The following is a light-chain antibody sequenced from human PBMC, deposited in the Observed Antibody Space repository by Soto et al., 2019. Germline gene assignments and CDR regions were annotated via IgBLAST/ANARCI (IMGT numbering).Light chain of an antibody. CDR2: RVS. CDR1: QSVSNRY. CDR3: QQYGNVPLT. Sequence: EAVLTQSPGTLSLSPGEGATLSCRASQSVSNRYFAWYQQKPGQAPRLLIYRVSSRATGIPDRFSGSGSGTDFTLTISRLEPGDFAVYYCQQYGNVPLTFGGGTKVDIK. J-gene: IGKJ4*01. V-gene: IGKV3-20*01.